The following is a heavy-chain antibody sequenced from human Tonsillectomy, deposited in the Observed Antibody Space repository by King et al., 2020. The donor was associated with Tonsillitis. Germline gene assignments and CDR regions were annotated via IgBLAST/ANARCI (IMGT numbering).Heavy chain of an antibody. Sequence: VQLVESGAEVKKPGASVKVSCKASGYTFTSYYMHWVRQAPGQGLEWMGIINPSGGSTSYAQKFQGRVTMTRDTSTSTVYMELSSLRAEDTAVYYCARPYQPLLSPTAAFDIWGQGTMVTVSS. CDR2: INPSGGST. J-gene: IGHJ3*02. CDR1: GYTFTSYY. V-gene: IGHV1-46*03. CDR3: ARPYQPLLSPTAAFDI. D-gene: IGHD2-21*02.